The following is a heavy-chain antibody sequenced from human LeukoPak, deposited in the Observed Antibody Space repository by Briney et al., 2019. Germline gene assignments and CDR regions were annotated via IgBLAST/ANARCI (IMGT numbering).Heavy chain of an antibody. V-gene: IGHV1-69*13. CDR3: ARDRRTYYSGSGSYYKVGRLDF. Sequence: SVKVSCKSSEEDISNYLITWVRQAPGQGPEWVGGIIPQFEIRNYAQKFKGRVTITADESTRTAYMELSGLTSEDTAVYYCARDRRTYYSGSGSYYKVGRLDFWGQGTLVTVSS. J-gene: IGHJ4*02. D-gene: IGHD3-10*01. CDR1: EEDISNYL. CDR2: IIPQFEIR.